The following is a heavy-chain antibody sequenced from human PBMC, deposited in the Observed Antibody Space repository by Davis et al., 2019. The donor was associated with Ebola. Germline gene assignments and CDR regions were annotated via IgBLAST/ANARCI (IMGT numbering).Heavy chain of an antibody. CDR2: ISYDGSNK. Sequence: SCKASGYTFTSYAMHWVRQAPGKGLEWVAVISYDGSNKYYADSVKGRFTISRDNSKKTLYLQMNSLRAEDTAVYYCAKSGLSFGVVKYHYGMDVWGKGTTVTVSS. CDR1: GYTFTSYA. CDR3: AKSGLSFGVVKYHYGMDV. J-gene: IGHJ6*04. D-gene: IGHD3-3*01. V-gene: IGHV3-30-3*02.